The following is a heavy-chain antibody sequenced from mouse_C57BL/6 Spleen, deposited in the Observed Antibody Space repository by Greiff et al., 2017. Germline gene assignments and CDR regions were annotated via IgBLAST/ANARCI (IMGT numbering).Heavy chain of an antibody. CDR1: GFTFSDYG. Sequence: EVQLVESGGGLVKPGGSLKLSCSASGFTFSDYGMHWVRQAPEKGLEWVAYISSGSSTIYYADTVKGRFTISRDNAKNTLFLQMTSLRSEDTAMYYCARQDYYYGSSPYFDYWGQGTTLTVSS. D-gene: IGHD1-1*01. CDR3: ARQDYYYGSSPYFDY. J-gene: IGHJ2*01. CDR2: ISSGSSTI. V-gene: IGHV5-17*01.